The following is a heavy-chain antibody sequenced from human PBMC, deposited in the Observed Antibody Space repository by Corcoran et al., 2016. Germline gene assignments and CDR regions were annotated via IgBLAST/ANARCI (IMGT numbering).Heavy chain of an antibody. CDR2: INHSGST. CDR1: GGSFSGYY. Sequence: QVQLQQWGAGLLKPSETLSLTCAVYGGSFSGYYWSWIRQPPGKGLEWIGEINHSGSTNYNPSLKSRVTISVDTSKNQFSLILSAVTAADTAVYYCARGSGYPIDYWGQGTLVTVSS. D-gene: IGHD3-22*01. V-gene: IGHV4-34*01. J-gene: IGHJ4*02. CDR3: ARGSGYPIDY.